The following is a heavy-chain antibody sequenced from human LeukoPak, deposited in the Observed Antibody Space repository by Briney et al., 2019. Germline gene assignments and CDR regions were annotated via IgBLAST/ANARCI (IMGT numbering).Heavy chain of an antibody. CDR1: GVSSSSSY. Sequence: PSETLSLTCTVSGVSSSSSYWSWIRQPPGKGLEWIGYIFSTGDSNHNPSFKSRVSISLDTSKDQISLKLSSVTAADTAVYYCARHRFASPLDSWGQGTLVTVSS. J-gene: IGHJ4*02. V-gene: IGHV4-59*08. CDR2: IFSTGDS. CDR3: ARHRFASPLDS. D-gene: IGHD2-21*01.